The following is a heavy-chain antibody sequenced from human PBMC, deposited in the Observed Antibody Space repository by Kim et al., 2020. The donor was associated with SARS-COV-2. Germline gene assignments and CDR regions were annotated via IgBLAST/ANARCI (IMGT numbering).Heavy chain of an antibody. D-gene: IGHD1-26*01. V-gene: IGHV3-48*02. J-gene: IGHJ4*01. CDR2: ISGVSDIINL. CDR3: AIEASVECNSFDY. Sequence: GGSLRLSCAASGFTFSDYRMEWVRQAPGKGLEWVSYISGVSDIINLAYAVTVQCRITIAIDKDKILLQMESNRLIDTDTADYICAIEASVECNSFDY. CDR1: GFTFSDYR.